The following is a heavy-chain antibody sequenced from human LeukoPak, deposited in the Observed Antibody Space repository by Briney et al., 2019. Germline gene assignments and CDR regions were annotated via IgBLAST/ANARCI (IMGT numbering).Heavy chain of an antibody. D-gene: IGHD4/OR15-4a*01. Sequence: SETLSLTCTVSGGSLSSSSYYWGWIRQPPGKGLEWIGSIYYSGGTSYNPSLKSRVTISVDTSKNQFSLKLSSVTAADTAVYYCARRSLTTDYWGQGTLVTVSS. CDR2: IYYSGGT. CDR1: GGSLSSSSYY. CDR3: ARRSLTTDY. V-gene: IGHV4-39*01. J-gene: IGHJ4*02.